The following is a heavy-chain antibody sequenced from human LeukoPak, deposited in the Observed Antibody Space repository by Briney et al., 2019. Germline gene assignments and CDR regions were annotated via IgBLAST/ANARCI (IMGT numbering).Heavy chain of an antibody. CDR3: AREPVEWLSPFDY. J-gene: IGHJ4*02. D-gene: IGHD3-3*01. CDR1: GFTFSSYG. Sequence: GGSLRLSCAASGFTFSSYGMYWVRQAPGKGLEWVAFIRYDGSNKYYADSVKGRFTVSRDNSKNTLYLQMKSLRAEDTAVYYCAREPVEWLSPFDYWGQGTLVTVSS. V-gene: IGHV3-30*02. CDR2: IRYDGSNK.